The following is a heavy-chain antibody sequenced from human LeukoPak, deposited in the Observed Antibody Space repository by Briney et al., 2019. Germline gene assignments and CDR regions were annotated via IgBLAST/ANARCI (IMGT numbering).Heavy chain of an antibody. CDR2: INPYSGDP. CDR1: GYTFIDYY. D-gene: IGHD2/OR15-2a*01. CDR3: ARTSYGNNPTHFDH. J-gene: IGHJ4*02. Sequence: ASVKVSCKSSGYTFIDYYMHWVRQAPGQGLEGMGRINPYSGDPDYAQGFQGRVTMTRDTSIRTFYMELSRLRSDDTAVYYCARTSYGNNPTHFDHWGQGTLVTVSS. V-gene: IGHV1-2*06.